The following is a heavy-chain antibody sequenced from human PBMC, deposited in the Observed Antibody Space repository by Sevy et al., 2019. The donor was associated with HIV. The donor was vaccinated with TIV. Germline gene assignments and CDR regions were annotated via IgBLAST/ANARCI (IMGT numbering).Heavy chain of an antibody. CDR3: AREGNYGDSGDAFDI. J-gene: IGHJ3*02. CDR1: GFDFSSYT. D-gene: IGHD4-17*01. Sequence: GGSLRLSCAASGFDFSSYTVHWVRQAPDKGLEWVALISYDESIEYYADSVRGRFTISRDTSESTLYLQMSSLRAEDTAVYYCAREGNYGDSGDAFDIWGQGTLVTVSS. CDR2: ISYDESIE. V-gene: IGHV3-30*14.